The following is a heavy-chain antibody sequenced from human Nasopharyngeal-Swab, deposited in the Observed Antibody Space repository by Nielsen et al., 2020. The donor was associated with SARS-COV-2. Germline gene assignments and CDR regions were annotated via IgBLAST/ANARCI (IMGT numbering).Heavy chain of an antibody. Sequence: GGSLRLSCAASGFTFSSYAMSWVRQAPGKGLEWVSAISGSGDNTDYAGSVKGRFTISRDNSKNTLYLQMTSLRGEDTAVYYCAKDARMAAAGTRYYWGQGILVTVSS. CDR2: ISGSGDNT. D-gene: IGHD6-13*01. CDR3: AKDARMAAAGTRYY. V-gene: IGHV3-23*01. J-gene: IGHJ4*02. CDR1: GFTFSSYA.